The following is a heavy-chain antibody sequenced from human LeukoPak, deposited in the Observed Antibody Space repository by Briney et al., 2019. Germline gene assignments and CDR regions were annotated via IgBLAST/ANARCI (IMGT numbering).Heavy chain of an antibody. CDR2: ISHNGDTT. V-gene: IGHV3-64D*09. CDR1: GFTFSSYA. CDR3: IKDRGGMIRDFDY. J-gene: IGHJ4*02. D-gene: IGHD3-22*01. Sequence: PGGSLRLPCSASGFTFSSYAMHWVRQAPGKGLEYVSAISHNGDTTYYTDSVKGRFTISRDDSKNTLFLQMSSLRAEDTAVYYCIKDRGGMIRDFDYWGQGTLVTVSS.